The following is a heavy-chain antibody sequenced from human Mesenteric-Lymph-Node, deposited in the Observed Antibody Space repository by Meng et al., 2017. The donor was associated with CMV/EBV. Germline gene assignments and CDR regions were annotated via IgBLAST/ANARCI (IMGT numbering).Heavy chain of an antibody. J-gene: IGHJ5*02. Sequence: QFQLVQSGAEVKKPGSSVQVSCKASGGTFSSYTISWVRQAPGQGLEWMGRIIPILGIANYAQKFQGRVTITADKSTSTAYMELSSLRSEDTAVYYCAGGIAAAGSRWFDPWGQGTLVTVSS. D-gene: IGHD6-13*01. CDR3: AGGIAAAGSRWFDP. V-gene: IGHV1-69*02. CDR2: IIPILGIA. CDR1: GGTFSSYT.